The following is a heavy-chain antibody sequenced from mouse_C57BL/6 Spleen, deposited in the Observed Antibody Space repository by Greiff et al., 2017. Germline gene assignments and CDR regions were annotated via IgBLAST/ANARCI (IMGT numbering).Heavy chain of an antibody. D-gene: IGHD2-5*01. CDR2: ISSGGSYT. V-gene: IGHV5-6*01. CDR1: GFTFSSYG. J-gene: IGHJ2*01. CDR3: ARHRGYSNYYFDY. Sequence: EVHLVESGGDLVKPGGSLKLSCAASGFTFSSYGMSWVRQTPDKRLEWVATISSGGSYTYYPDSVKGRFTISRDNAKNTLYLQMSSLKSEDTAMYYCARHRGYSNYYFDYWGQGTTLTVSS.